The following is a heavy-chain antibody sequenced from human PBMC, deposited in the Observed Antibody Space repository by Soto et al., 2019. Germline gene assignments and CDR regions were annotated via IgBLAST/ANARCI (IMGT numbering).Heavy chain of an antibody. V-gene: IGHV1-8*02. CDR1: GYTFTSYG. D-gene: IGHD3-3*01. Sequence: ASVKVSCKASGYTFTSYGINWVRQAPGQGLEWMGWINPNSGKTGYAQKFQGRVTMTRNTSISTAYMELSSLRSEDTAVYYCARPGLRFLEWYYFDYWGQGTLVTVSS. CDR3: ARPGLRFLEWYYFDY. CDR2: INPNSGKT. J-gene: IGHJ4*02.